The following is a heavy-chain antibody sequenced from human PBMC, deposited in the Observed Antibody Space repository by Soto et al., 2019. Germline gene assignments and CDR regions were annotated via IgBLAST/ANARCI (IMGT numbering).Heavy chain of an antibody. D-gene: IGHD3-9*01. CDR3: AKARGYDILEFGTVDV. CDR2: ISWNGGSI. Sequence: GGSLRLSCAASGFTFDDYAMHWVRQAPGKGLEWVSGISWNGGSIGYADSVKGRFTISRDNAKNSLYLQMNSLRAEDTALYYCAKARGYDILEFGTVDVWGKGTTVTVSS. J-gene: IGHJ6*04. CDR1: GFTFDDYA. V-gene: IGHV3-9*01.